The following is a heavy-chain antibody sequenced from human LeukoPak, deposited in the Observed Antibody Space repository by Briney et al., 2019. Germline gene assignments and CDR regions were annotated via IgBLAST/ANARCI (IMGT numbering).Heavy chain of an antibody. Sequence: ASVKVSCKASGYTFTSYYMHWVRQAPGQGLEWMGIIYPSGGSTSYAQKFQGRVTMTRDTSTSTVYMELSSLRSEDTAVYYCARRSSGWKEIDYWGQGTLVTVSS. CDR2: IYPSGGST. D-gene: IGHD6-19*01. V-gene: IGHV1-46*01. CDR1: GYTFTSYY. J-gene: IGHJ4*02. CDR3: ARRSSGWKEIDY.